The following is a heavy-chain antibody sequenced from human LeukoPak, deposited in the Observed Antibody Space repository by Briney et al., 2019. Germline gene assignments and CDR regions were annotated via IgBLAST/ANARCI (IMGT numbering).Heavy chain of an antibody. D-gene: IGHD2-2*01. CDR1: GFTVSSNY. Sequence: GGSLRLSCAASGFTVSSNYMSWVRQAPGKGLEWVSVIYSGGSTYYADSVKGRFTISRDNSKNTLYLQMNSLRAEDTAVYYCAKDRTEVVPAAYYYMDVWGKGTTVTISS. CDR2: IYSGGST. V-gene: IGHV3-53*05. J-gene: IGHJ6*03. CDR3: AKDRTEVVPAAYYYMDV.